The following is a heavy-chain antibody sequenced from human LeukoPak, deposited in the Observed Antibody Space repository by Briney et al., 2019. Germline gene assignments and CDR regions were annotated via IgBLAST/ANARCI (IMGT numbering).Heavy chain of an antibody. J-gene: IGHJ4*02. CDR3: ARDRTMVRGVIRTGIDY. V-gene: IGHV4-34*01. D-gene: IGHD3-10*01. CDR1: GGPFSGYY. Sequence: PSETLSLTCAVYGGPFSGYYWGWIRQPPGKGLEWIGEINHSGSTNYNPSLKSRVTISVDTSKNQFSLKLSSVTAADTAVYYCARDRTMVRGVIRTGIDYWGQGTLVTVSS. CDR2: INHSGST.